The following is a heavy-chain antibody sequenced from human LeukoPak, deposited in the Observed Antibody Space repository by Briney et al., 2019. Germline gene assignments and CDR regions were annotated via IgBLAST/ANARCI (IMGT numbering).Heavy chain of an antibody. D-gene: IGHD6-19*01. CDR3: ARGIAVAGTDWYFDL. V-gene: IGHV4-4*02. CDR2: IYHSGST. Sequence: SETLSLTCAVSGGSISSSNWWSWVRQPPGKGLEWIGEIYHSGSTNYNPSLKSRVTISVDKSKNQFSLKLSSVTAADTAVYYCARGIAVAGTDWYFDLWGRGTLVTVSS. CDR1: GGSISSSNW. J-gene: IGHJ2*01.